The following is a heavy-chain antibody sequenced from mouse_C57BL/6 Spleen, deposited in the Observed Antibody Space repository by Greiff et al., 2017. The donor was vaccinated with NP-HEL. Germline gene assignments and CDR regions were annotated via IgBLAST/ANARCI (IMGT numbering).Heavy chain of an antibody. CDR3: ARHGYYGRDYAMDY. D-gene: IGHD1-1*01. Sequence: EVQLVESGGGLVKPGGSLKLSCAASGFTFSSYTMSWVRQTPEKRLEWVATISGGGGNTYYPDSVKGRFTISRDNAKNPLYLQMSSLRSEDTALYYCARHGYYGRDYAMDYWGQGTSVTVSS. CDR1: GFTFSSYT. V-gene: IGHV5-9*01. CDR2: ISGGGGNT. J-gene: IGHJ4*01.